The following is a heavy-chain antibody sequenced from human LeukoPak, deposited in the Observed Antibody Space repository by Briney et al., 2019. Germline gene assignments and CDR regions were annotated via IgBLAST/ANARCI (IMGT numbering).Heavy chain of an antibody. D-gene: IGHD3-16*01. CDR2: IYYSGST. CDR1: GGSISSYY. V-gene: IGHV4-59*08. Sequence: SETLSLTCTVSGGSISSYYWSWIRQPPGKGLEWIGYIYYSGSTNYNPSLKSRVTISVDTSKHQFSLKLSSVTAADAAVYYCARARDYAAVVAAFDIWGQGTMVTVSS. J-gene: IGHJ3*02. CDR3: ARARDYAAVVAAFDI.